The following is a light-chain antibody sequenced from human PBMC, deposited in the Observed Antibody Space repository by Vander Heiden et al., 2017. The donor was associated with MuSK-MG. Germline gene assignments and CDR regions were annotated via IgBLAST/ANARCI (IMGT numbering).Light chain of an antibody. J-gene: IGKJ3*01. V-gene: IGKV1-39*01. CDR2: AAS. CDR3: QQSYSTPLT. CDR1: QSISTY. Sequence: DIQMTQSPSSLSASVGDRVTITCRAGQSISTYLNWYQQKPGKAPKLLIYAASSLQSGVPSRFRGSGSGTDFTLTIRRLQPEDFATYYCQQSYSTPLTFGHGTKVDIK.